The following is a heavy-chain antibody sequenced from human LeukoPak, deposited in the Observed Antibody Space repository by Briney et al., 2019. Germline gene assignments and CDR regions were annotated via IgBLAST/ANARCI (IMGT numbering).Heavy chain of an antibody. CDR2: IYYSGST. CDR1: GGSISSYY. Sequence: SETLSLTCTVSGGSISSYYWSWIRQPPGKGLEWIGYIYYSGSTNYNPSLKSRVTISVDTSKNQFSLKLSSVTAADTAVYYCARHRGPLTGSYFDYWGQGTLVTVSS. V-gene: IGHV4-59*01. D-gene: IGHD7-27*01. J-gene: IGHJ4*02. CDR3: ARHRGPLTGSYFDY.